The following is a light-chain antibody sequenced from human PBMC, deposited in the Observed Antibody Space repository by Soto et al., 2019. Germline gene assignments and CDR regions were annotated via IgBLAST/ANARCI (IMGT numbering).Light chain of an antibody. J-gene: IGKJ5*01. V-gene: IGKV3-15*01. Sequence: IALTQSPATVSVSPGDRVTLSCRASQNIYSNLGWYQQRPGQAPRLIIYRASARPTGIPVRFSGSGSGTEFTLTISSLQSEDFAVYYCQQYNNWPLTFGQGTRLEI. CDR3: QQYNNWPLT. CDR2: RAS. CDR1: QNIYSN.